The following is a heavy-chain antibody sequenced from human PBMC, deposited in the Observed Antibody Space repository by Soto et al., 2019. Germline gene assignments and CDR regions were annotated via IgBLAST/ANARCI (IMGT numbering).Heavy chain of an antibody. J-gene: IGHJ3*02. CDR3: ARGDREAFDM. CDR2: IHSDGSST. CDR1: GFTFSYYW. Sequence: EVQLVESGGGLVQPGESLRLSCAASGFTFSYYWMHWVRQAPGKGLVWVSRIHSDGSSTTYADSVKGRFTISRDNASNTVYLQMNSLRVEDTAGYYCARGDREAFDMWGQGTVVTVS. V-gene: IGHV3-74*03.